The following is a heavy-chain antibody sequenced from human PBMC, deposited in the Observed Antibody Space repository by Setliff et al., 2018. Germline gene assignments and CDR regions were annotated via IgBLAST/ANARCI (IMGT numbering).Heavy chain of an antibody. CDR2: INHRGNT. D-gene: IGHD2-2*01. CDR1: GGSFSDHY. V-gene: IGHV4-34*01. CDR3: ARGVLVNSFSSSHYMDV. J-gene: IGHJ6*03. Sequence: PSETLSLTCGVSGGSFSDHYWSWIRQPPGKGLEWLGEINHRGNTNYRPSLKSRITISVDTSKKQFSLKLSSVTAADTALYYCARGVLVNSFSSSHYMDVWAKGATVTVSS.